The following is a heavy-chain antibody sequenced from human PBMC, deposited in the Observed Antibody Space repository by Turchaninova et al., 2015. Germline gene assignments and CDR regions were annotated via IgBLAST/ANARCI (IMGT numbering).Heavy chain of an antibody. CDR3: NGGSTTPY. Sequence: GGGLVQPGRSLRLSCTTSGFNFGGFAMSWVRQAPGKGLEWVGQIKAKAFGGAAYYAPSVQCRFTISRDDSTSTAYLQMNDLKTEDTAVYYCNGGSTTPYWGQGTLVTVSS. CDR2: IKAKAFGGAA. V-gene: IGHV3-49*04. J-gene: IGHJ4*02. CDR1: GFNFGGFA. D-gene: IGHD5/OR15-5a*01.